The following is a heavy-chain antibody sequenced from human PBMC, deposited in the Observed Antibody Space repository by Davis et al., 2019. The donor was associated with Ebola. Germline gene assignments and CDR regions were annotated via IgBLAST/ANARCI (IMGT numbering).Heavy chain of an antibody. Sequence: GGSLRLSCAASGFTFSSYTLHWVRQAPGKGLEWVAIISYDGSTEYYADSVKGRFTISRDNSKNTLYLQMNSLRAEDTAVYYCAKGSYYYDSSGYYNYYYYGMDVWGQGTTVTVSS. CDR3: AKGSYYYDSSGYYNYYYYGMDV. J-gene: IGHJ6*02. CDR1: GFTFSSYT. V-gene: IGHV3-30-3*01. CDR2: ISYDGSTE. D-gene: IGHD3-22*01.